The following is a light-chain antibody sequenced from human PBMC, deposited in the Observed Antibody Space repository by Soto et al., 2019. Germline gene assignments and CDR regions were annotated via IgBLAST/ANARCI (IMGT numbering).Light chain of an antibody. J-gene: IGKJ1*01. V-gene: IGKV1-5*03. Sequence: DIQMTQSPSTLSASVGDRVTITCRASQSISSWLAWYQQKPGKAPNLLIYKASTLESGVPSRFSGSGSGTEFTLPISSLQPDEFATYYCQQYNSYWPFGQGTKVEIK. CDR3: QQYNSYWP. CDR1: QSISSW. CDR2: KAS.